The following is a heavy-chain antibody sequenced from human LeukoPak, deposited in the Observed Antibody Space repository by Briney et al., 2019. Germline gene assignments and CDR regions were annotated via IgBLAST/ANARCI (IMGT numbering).Heavy chain of an antibody. Sequence: GGSLRLSCAASGFTFSSYSMNWVRQAPGKGLEWVSSISSSSSYIYYADSVKGRFTISRDNAKNSLYLQMNSLRAEDTAVYYCARGSSQGGYSSSWWGQGTLVTVSS. V-gene: IGHV3-21*01. CDR3: ARGSSQGGYSSSW. D-gene: IGHD6-13*01. CDR1: GFTFSSYS. CDR2: ISSSSSYI. J-gene: IGHJ4*02.